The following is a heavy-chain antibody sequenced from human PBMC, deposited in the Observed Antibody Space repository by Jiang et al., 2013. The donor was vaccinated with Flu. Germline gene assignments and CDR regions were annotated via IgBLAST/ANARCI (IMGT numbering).Heavy chain of an antibody. D-gene: IGHD4-17*01. V-gene: IGHV4-39*01. Sequence: LLKPSETLSLTCTVSGGSISSSSHYWGWIRQPPGKGLEWIGSIHYSGSTYYNPSLKSRVTISVDTSKNQFSLKLSSVTAADTAVFHCARRTKVTNANYWYFDLWGRGTLVTVSS. CDR3: ARRTKVTNANYWYFDL. J-gene: IGHJ2*01. CDR1: GGSISSSSHY. CDR2: IHYSGST.